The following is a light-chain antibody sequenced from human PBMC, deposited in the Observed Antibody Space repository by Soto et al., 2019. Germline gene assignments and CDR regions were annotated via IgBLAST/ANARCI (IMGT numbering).Light chain of an antibody. V-gene: IGLV1-47*01. Sequence: QSVLTQPPSASGTPGQRVTISCSGSSSNIESNFVYWYQQFPGTAPRLLIYRNNQRPSGVPDRFSGSKSGTSASLAISALRSEDEADYYCTVWDDSLRGRLFCGGTKLTV. CDR1: SSNIESNF. CDR2: RNN. J-gene: IGLJ2*01. CDR3: TVWDDSLRGRL.